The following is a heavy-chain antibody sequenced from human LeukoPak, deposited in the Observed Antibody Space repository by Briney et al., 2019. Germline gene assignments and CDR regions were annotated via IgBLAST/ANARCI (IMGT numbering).Heavy chain of an antibody. CDR3: ASQNYYDSSGYPTSSDY. Sequence: SETLSLTCAVYGGSFSGYYWSWIRQPPGRGLEWIGEINHSGSTNYNPSLKSRVTISVDTSKNQFSLKLSSVTAADTAVYYCASQNYYDSSGYPTSSDYWGQGTLVTVSS. CDR2: INHSGST. J-gene: IGHJ4*02. V-gene: IGHV4-34*01. CDR1: GGSFSGYY. D-gene: IGHD3-22*01.